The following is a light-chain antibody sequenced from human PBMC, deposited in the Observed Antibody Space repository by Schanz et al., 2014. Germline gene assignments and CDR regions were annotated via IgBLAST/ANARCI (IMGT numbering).Light chain of an antibody. Sequence: DIPMTQSPSNLSASVGDRVTITCRASQSFNNWLAWYQQKPGKAPKLLIYDASSLESGVPSRFSGSGSGTEFTLTISSLQPDDFATYYCQQYNTYSPWTFGQGTKVEIK. CDR3: QQYNTYSPWT. CDR2: DAS. V-gene: IGKV1-5*01. CDR1: QSFNNW. J-gene: IGKJ1*01.